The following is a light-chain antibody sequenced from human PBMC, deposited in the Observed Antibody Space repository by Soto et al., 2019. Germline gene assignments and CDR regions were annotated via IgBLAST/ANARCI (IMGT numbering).Light chain of an antibody. V-gene: IGLV2-14*01. J-gene: IGLJ1*01. Sequence: QSVVTQPASVSGSPGQSMTISCAGTSSDIGGYNYVSWYQQHPGKAPKVMIYEVSNRPSGVSNRFSGSKSGNTASLTISGLQAEDEADYYCSSYTSSSTLYVFGSGTKVTVL. CDR3: SSYTSSSTLYV. CDR2: EVS. CDR1: SSDIGGYNY.